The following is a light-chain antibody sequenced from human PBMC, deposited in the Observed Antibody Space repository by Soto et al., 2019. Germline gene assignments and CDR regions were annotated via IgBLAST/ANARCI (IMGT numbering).Light chain of an antibody. V-gene: IGKV3-11*01. CDR1: QSVSSY. J-gene: IGKJ4*01. CDR2: DAS. Sequence: EIVLTQSPATLSLSPGERATLSCRASQSVSSYLAWYQQKPGQAPSLLIFDASDRATGIPARFSGSGSGTDFTLTISSLEPEYFAVYYCQQRSNWPLTFGGGTKVEI. CDR3: QQRSNWPLT.